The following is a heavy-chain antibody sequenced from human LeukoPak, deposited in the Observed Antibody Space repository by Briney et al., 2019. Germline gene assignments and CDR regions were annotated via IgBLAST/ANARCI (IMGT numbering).Heavy chain of an antibody. D-gene: IGHD5-18*01. CDR1: GGTFSSYA. CDR3: ARDRVDTSMVTGDY. J-gene: IGHJ4*02. Sequence: GSSVKVSCKASGGTFSSYAISWVRQAPGQGLEWMGGIIPIFGTANYAQKFQGRVTITTDESTSTAYMELSSLRSDTAVYYCARDRVDTSMVTGDYWGQGTLVTVSS. V-gene: IGHV1-69*05. CDR2: IIPIFGTA.